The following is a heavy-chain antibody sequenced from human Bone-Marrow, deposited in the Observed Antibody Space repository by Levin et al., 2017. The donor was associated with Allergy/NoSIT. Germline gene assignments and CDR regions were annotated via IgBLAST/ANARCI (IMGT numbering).Heavy chain of an antibody. CDR3: ARINIGEYCTNENAMEV. CDR1: GFSLTTNGVC. J-gene: IGHJ6*02. D-gene: IGHD2-8*01. CDR2: IDWDDEK. V-gene: IGHV2-70*01. Sequence: SGPTLVKPTQTLTLTCTLSGFSLTTNGVCVSWIRQPPGKALEWLALIDWDDEKYYSTSLKTRLTISKDASKNRVVLTMTNMDPVDTATYYCARINIGEYCTNENAMEVWGLGTTVTVSS.